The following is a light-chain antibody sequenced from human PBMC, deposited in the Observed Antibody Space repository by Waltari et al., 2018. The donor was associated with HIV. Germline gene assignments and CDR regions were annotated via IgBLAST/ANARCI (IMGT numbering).Light chain of an antibody. CDR2: GAS. V-gene: IGKV3-20*01. Sequence: IVLTQSPGTLSLSPGERATLSCRASQSVSSSYLAWYQQKPGQAPRLLIYGASSRATGIPDRFSGSGPGTDFTLTISRLEPEDFAVYYCQQYGSSPLTFGGRTKVEIK. J-gene: IGKJ4*01. CDR3: QQYGSSPLT. CDR1: QSVSSSY.